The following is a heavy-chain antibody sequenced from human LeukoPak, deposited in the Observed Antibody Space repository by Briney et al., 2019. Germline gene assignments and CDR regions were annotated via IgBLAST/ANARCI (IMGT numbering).Heavy chain of an antibody. V-gene: IGHV3-21*01. J-gene: IGHJ4*02. CDR2: FSSKSGSI. CDR3: TRGSNCDY. D-gene: IGHD4-11*01. CDR1: GFTFSSYA. Sequence: GGSLRLSCAASGFTFSSYAMHWVRQAPGKGLEWVSSFSSKSGSIYYADSVKGRFTISRDNAKNSLFLQMNGLRVEDTAVYYCTRGSNCDYWGQGTLVTVSS.